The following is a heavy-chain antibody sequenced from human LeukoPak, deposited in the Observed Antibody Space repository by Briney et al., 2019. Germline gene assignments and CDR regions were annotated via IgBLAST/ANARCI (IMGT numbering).Heavy chain of an antibody. J-gene: IGHJ4*02. D-gene: IGHD3-22*01. Sequence: GGSLRLSCTASGFIFNNFGLMWVRQAPGKWLEWVSAISNDGGGTTYADFVKGRSTISRENSKNTFFMQMKSLRAEDTVLYYCAKGSSGYFADVWGQGTLVTVSS. CDR2: ISNDGGGT. CDR3: AKGSSGYFADV. CDR1: GFIFNNFG. V-gene: IGHV3-23*01.